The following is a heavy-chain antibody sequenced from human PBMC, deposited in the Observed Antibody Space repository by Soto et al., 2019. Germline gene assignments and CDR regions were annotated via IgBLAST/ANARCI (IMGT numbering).Heavy chain of an antibody. D-gene: IGHD6-13*01. V-gene: IGHV1-46*01. J-gene: IGHJ4*02. CDR3: ARVKRGAAGKPNYFDY. CDR1: GYTFTSYY. CDR2: INPSGGST. Sequence: QVQLVQSGAEVKKPGASVKVSCKASGYTFTSYYMHWVRQAPGQGLEWMGIINPSGGSTSYAQKFQGRVTMTRDTSTSTVYMELSSLRSEDTAVYYCARVKRGAAGKPNYFDYWGQGTLVTVSS.